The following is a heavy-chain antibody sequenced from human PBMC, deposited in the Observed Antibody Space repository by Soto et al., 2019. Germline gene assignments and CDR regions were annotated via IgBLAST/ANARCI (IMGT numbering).Heavy chain of an antibody. J-gene: IGHJ4*02. CDR3: TRAPLGIIVAPDF. D-gene: IGHD3-22*01. CDR2: IIPIFGTA. CDR1: GGTFSSYA. V-gene: IGHV1-69*13. Sequence: SVKVSCKASGGTFSSYAISWVRQAPGQGLEWMGEIIPIFGTANYAQKFQGRVTITADESTSTAYMELSSLRSEDTAVYYCTRAPLGIIVAPDFWGQGTLVTVSS.